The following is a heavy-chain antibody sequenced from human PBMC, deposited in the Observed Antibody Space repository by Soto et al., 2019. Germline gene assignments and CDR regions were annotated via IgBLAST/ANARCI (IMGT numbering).Heavy chain of an antibody. CDR1: VGSMSSYY. Sequence: QVHLQQSGPGRVNPSETLSLTCTVSVGSMSSYYWTWIRQPAGKGLEWIGRVYSSGGTHYNPSLKSRVTISLDSSKNRCSLRLIYVTDEDTIIYYCARGQRFSGWFDPWGHGTLVTVAS. V-gene: IGHV4-4*07. J-gene: IGHJ5*02. CDR2: VYSSGGT. CDR3: ARGQRFSGWFDP. D-gene: IGHD3-3*01.